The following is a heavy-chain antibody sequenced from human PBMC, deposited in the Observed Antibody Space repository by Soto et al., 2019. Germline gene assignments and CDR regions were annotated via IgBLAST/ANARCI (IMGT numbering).Heavy chain of an antibody. V-gene: IGHV3-21*01. Sequence: EVQLVESGGGLVKPGGSLRLSCAASGFTFSSYSMNWVRQAPGKGLEWVSSISSGSSYIYYADSVKGRFTISRDNAKNSLYLQMNSLRAEDTAVYYCASHPRDSSGYWYYFDYWGQGTLVTVSS. D-gene: IGHD3-22*01. J-gene: IGHJ4*02. CDR2: ISSGSSYI. CDR3: ASHPRDSSGYWYYFDY. CDR1: GFTFSSYS.